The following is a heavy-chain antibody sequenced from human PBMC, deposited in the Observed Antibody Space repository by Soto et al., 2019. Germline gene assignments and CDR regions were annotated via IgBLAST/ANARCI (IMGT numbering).Heavy chain of an antibody. V-gene: IGHV1-46*01. CDR3: ARLAAGGDYYYGMDV. CDR1: GYTFTSYY. J-gene: IGHJ6*02. Sequence: ASVKVSCKASGYTFTSYYMHWVRQAPGQGLEWMGIINPSGGSTSYAQKFQGRVTMTRDTSTSTVYMELSSLRSEDTAVYYCARLAAGGDYYYGMDVWGQGTTVTVSS. CDR2: INPSGGST. D-gene: IGHD6-13*01.